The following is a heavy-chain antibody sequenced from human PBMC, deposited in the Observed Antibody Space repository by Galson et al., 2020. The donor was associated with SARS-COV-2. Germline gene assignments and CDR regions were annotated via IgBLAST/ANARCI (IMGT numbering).Heavy chain of an antibody. CDR2: IKSKTDGGTT. J-gene: IGHJ6*02. Sequence: GESLKISCAASGFTFSNAWMSWVRQAPGKGPEWVGRIKSKTDGGTTDYAAPVKGRFTISRDDSKNTLYLQMNSLKTEDTAVYYCTTDGDYDILTGNYYYYGMDVWGQGTTVTVSS. CDR3: TTDGDYDILTGNYYYYGMDV. V-gene: IGHV3-15*01. CDR1: GFTFSNAW. D-gene: IGHD3-9*01.